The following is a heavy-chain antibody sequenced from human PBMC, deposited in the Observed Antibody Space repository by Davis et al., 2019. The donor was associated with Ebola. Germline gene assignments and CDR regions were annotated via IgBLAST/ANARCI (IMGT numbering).Heavy chain of an antibody. CDR1: GFTFSSYG. J-gene: IGHJ5*02. CDR2: ISYDGSNK. D-gene: IGHD2-2*02. Sequence: GESLKISCAASGFTFSSYGVHWVRQAPGKGLEWVAVISYDGSNKYYADSVKGRFTISRDNSKNTLYLQMNSLRGEDTAFYYCAKGRTIPLALDLWGQGTLVTVSS. CDR3: AKGRTIPLALDL. V-gene: IGHV3-30*18.